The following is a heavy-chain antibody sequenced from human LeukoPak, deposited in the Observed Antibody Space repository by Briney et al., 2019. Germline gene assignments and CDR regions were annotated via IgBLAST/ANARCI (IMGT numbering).Heavy chain of an antibody. CDR1: GYTFTSYY. D-gene: IGHD3-22*01. V-gene: IGHV1-69*13. CDR2: IIPIFGTA. Sequence: GASVKVSCKASGYTFTSYYMHWVRQAPGQGLEWMGGIIPIFGTANYAQKFQGRVTITADESTSTAYMELSSLRSEDTAVYYCASSYYYDSSGYSPYYFDYWGQGTLVTVSS. CDR3: ASSYYYDSSGYSPYYFDY. J-gene: IGHJ4*02.